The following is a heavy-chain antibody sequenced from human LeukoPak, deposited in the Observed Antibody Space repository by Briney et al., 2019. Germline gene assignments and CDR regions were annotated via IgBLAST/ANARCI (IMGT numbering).Heavy chain of an antibody. D-gene: IGHD3-10*01. CDR3: ARGLWFGELGLLDY. CDR1: GYTFTSYA. J-gene: IGHJ4*02. V-gene: IGHV3-30-3*01. Sequence: GASVKVSCKASGYTFTSYAMHWVRQAPGKGLEWVAVISYDGSNKYYADSVKGRFTISRDNSKNTLYLQMNSLRAEDTAVYYCARGLWFGELGLLDYWGQGTLVTVSS. CDR2: ISYDGSNK.